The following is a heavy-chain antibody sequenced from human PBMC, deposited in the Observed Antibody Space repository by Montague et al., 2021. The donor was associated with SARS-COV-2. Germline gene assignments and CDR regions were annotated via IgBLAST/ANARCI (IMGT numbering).Heavy chain of an antibody. D-gene: IGHD6-13*01. Sequence: CAISGDSVSSNSAAWNWIRQSPSRGLEWLGRTYYRSKWYNDYAVSLKGRISINPDTSKNQFSLQLNSVTPEDTAVYYCASGRMVPYSSSWTTLYYYYGMDVWGQGTTVTVSS. CDR2: TYYRSKWYN. J-gene: IGHJ6*02. CDR3: ASGRMVPYSSSWTTLYYYYGMDV. CDR1: GDSVSSNSAA. V-gene: IGHV6-1*01.